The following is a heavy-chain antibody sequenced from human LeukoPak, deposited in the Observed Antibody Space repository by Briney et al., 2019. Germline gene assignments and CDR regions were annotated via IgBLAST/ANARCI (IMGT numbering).Heavy chain of an antibody. D-gene: IGHD3-10*01. CDR1: GYTLTELS. CDR2: FDPEDGET. Sequence: ASVKVSCKVSGYTLTELSMHWVRQAPGKGLEWMGGFDPEDGETIYAQKFQGRVTMTEDTSTDTAYMELSSLRSEDTAVYYCATVGIYYGSGSYRHWDQGTLVTVPS. J-gene: IGHJ4*02. V-gene: IGHV1-24*01. CDR3: ATVGIYYGSGSYRH.